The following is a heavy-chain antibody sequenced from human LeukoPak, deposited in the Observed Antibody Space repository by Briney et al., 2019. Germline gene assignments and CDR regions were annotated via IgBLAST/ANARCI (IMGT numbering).Heavy chain of an antibody. Sequence: SETLSLTCAVYGGSFSGYYWSWIRQPPGKGLEWIGEINHSGSTNHNPSLKSRVTISVDTSKNQFSLKLSSVTAADTAVYYCARGTRYYYDSSGQADYFDYWGQGTLVTVSS. D-gene: IGHD3-22*01. CDR2: INHSGST. CDR1: GGSFSGYY. CDR3: ARGTRYYYDSSGQADYFDY. J-gene: IGHJ4*02. V-gene: IGHV4-34*01.